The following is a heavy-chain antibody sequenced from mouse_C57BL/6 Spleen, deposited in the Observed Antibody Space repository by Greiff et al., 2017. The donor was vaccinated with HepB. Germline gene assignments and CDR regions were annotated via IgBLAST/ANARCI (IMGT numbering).Heavy chain of an antibody. J-gene: IGHJ1*03. CDR1: GFTFSSYA. V-gene: IGHV5-9-1*02. D-gene: IGHD2-13*01. CDR2: ISSGGDYI. CDR3: TREPARSDYVGWYFDV. Sequence: EVKLEEPGDGLVKPGGSLKLSCAASGFTFSSYAMSWVRQTPEKRLEWVAYISSGGDYIYYADTVKGRFTISRDNARNTLYLQKSSLKSGDTAMYYCTREPARSDYVGWYFDVWGTGTTVTVSS.